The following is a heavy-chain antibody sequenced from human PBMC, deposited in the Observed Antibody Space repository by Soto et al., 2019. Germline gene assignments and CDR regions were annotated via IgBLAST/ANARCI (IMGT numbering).Heavy chain of an antibody. CDR3: ARAYTWGVAVAGT. J-gene: IGHJ4*02. CDR2: MNPNSGNT. V-gene: IGHV1-8*01. D-gene: IGHD6-19*01. Sequence: QVQLVQSGAEVKKPGASVKVSCKASGYTFTSFDINWVRQATGQGLEWMGWMNPNSGNTGYAQKFQGRVTMTRNTSRRRAYMELSSLRSEDTAVYYCARAYTWGVAVAGTWGQGTLVTVSS. CDR1: GYTFTSFD.